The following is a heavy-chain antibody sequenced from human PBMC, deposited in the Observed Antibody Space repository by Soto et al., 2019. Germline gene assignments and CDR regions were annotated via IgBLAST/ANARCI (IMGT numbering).Heavy chain of an antibody. CDR2: ISSSSSYI. J-gene: IGHJ1*01. CDR3: ARDGELPPYSYFQH. V-gene: IGHV3-21*01. Sequence: GGSLRLSCAASGFTFSSYSMNWVRQAPGKGLEWVSSISSSSSYIYYADSVKGRFTISRDNAKNSLYLQMNSLRAEDTAVYYWARDGELPPYSYFQHWGQGTLVTVSS. D-gene: IGHD1-26*01. CDR1: GFTFSSYS.